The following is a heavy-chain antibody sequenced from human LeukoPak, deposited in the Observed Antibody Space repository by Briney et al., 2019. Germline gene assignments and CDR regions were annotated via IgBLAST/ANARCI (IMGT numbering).Heavy chain of an antibody. CDR1: GGSISSSNW. CDR3: ARVVTMVRGVITSRYFDY. Sequence: SVTLSLTCAVSGGSISSSNWWRWVRQPPGKGLEWIGEIYHSGSTNYNPSLKSRVTISLDKSKNQFSLKLSSVTAADTAVYYCARVVTMVRGVITSRYFDYWGQGTLVTVSS. D-gene: IGHD3-10*01. CDR2: IYHSGST. J-gene: IGHJ4*02. V-gene: IGHV4-4*02.